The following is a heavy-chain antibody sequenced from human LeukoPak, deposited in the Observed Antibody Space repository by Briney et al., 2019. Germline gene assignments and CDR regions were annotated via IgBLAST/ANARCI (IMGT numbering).Heavy chain of an antibody. CDR1: GYTFTSYG. CDR3: ARGDDILTGYFRGFDY. J-gene: IGHJ4*02. Sequence: PGASVKVSCKASGYTFTSYGFSWVRQAPGQGLEWMGWISAYNGNTNYGQSLQDRVTMTTDTSTSTAYMELRSLRSDDTAVYYCARGDDILTGYFRGFDYWGQGTLVTVSS. V-gene: IGHV1-18*04. D-gene: IGHD3-9*01. CDR2: ISAYNGNT.